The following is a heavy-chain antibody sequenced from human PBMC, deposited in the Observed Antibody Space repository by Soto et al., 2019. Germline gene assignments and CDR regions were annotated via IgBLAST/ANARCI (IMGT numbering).Heavy chain of an antibody. V-gene: IGHV1-46*01. D-gene: IGHD3-9*01. CDR3: ARDLVPYYDILTGYHDAFDI. Sequence: ASVKVSCKASGYTFTSYYMHWVRQAPGQGLEWMGIINPSGGSTSYAQKFQGRVTMTTDTSTSTVYMELSSLRSDDTAVYYCARDLVPYYDILTGYHDAFDIWGQGTMVTVSS. CDR2: INPSGGST. J-gene: IGHJ3*02. CDR1: GYTFTSYY.